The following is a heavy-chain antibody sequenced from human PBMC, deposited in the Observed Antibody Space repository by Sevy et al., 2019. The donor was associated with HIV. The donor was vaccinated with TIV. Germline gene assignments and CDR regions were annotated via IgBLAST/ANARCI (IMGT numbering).Heavy chain of an antibody. CDR3: ARGVGGPGVRITFGGVKYGFDF. CDR1: GGSITTADYY. V-gene: IGHV4-30-4*01. D-gene: IGHD3-16*01. Sequence: SETLSLTCTVSGGSITTADYYWSWIRQTPGQGLEWIGYIHHTGNTYYNPSLKSRVSSISVDTSKNQFSLKLSSMTAADTAVYYCARGVGGPGVRITFGGVKYGFDFWGQGRMVTVSS. J-gene: IGHJ3*01. CDR2: IHHTGNT.